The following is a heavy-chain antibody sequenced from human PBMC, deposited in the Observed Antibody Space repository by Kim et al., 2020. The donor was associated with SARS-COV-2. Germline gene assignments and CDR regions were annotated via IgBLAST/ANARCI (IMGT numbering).Heavy chain of an antibody. CDR2: ISYDGSNK. D-gene: IGHD3-10*01. CDR1: GFTFSSYG. CDR3: AKDRRMLTGRGGAPYGMDV. J-gene: IGHJ6*02. Sequence: GGSLRLSCAASGFTFSSYGMHWVRQAPGKGLEWVAVISYDGSNKYYADSVKGRFTISRDNSKNTLYLQMNSLRAEDTAVYYCAKDRRMLTGRGGAPYGMDVWGQGTTVTVSS. V-gene: IGHV3-30*18.